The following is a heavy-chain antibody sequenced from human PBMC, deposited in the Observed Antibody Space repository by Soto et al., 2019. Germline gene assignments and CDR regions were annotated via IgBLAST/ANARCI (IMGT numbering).Heavy chain of an antibody. CDR2: ISAYNGNT. D-gene: IGHD6-19*01. CDR1: GYTFTSYG. V-gene: IGHV1-18*01. CDR3: ARAVLEYSSGWYLHFDY. Sequence: QVQLVQSGAEVKKPGASVKVSCKASGYTFTSYGISWVRQAPGQGLEWMGWISAYNGNTNYAQKLQGSVTMTTDTSTSTAYMELRSLRSDDTAVYYCARAVLEYSSGWYLHFDYWGQGTLVTVSS. J-gene: IGHJ4*02.